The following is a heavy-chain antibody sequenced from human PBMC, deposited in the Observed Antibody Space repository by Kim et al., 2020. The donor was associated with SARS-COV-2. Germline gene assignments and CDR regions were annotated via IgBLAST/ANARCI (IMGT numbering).Heavy chain of an antibody. CDR1: GYTFTSYG. CDR3: ARDHSIAAALPSVYYYYYGMDV. Sequence: ASVKVSCKASGYTFTSYGISWVRQAPGQGLEWMGWISAYNGNTNYAQKLQGRVTMTTDTSTSTAYMELRSLRSDDTAVYYCARDHSIAAALPSVYYYYYGMDVWGQGTTVTVSS. V-gene: IGHV1-18*04. CDR2: ISAYNGNT. J-gene: IGHJ6*02. D-gene: IGHD6-13*01.